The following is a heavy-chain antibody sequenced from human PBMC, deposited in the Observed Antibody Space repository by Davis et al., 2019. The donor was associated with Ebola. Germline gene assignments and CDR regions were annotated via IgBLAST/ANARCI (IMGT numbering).Heavy chain of an antibody. CDR1: GGTFSSYA. CDR3: ARYYFNWFDP. CDR2: IIPIFGTA. D-gene: IGHD3/OR15-3a*01. Sequence: AASVKVSCKASGGTFSSYAISWVRQAPGQGLEWMGGIIPIFGTANYAQKFQGRVTITADESTSTAYMELSSLRSEDTAVYYCARYYFNWFDPWGQGTLVTVSS. J-gene: IGHJ5*02. V-gene: IGHV1-69*13.